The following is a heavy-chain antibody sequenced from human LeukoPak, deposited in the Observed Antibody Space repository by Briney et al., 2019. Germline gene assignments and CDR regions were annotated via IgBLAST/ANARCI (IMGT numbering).Heavy chain of an antibody. CDR1: GFIFSSYA. D-gene: IGHD1-14*01. CDR2: ISGSGRST. V-gene: IGHV3-23*01. CDR3: AKDGTGTNSPNDFDY. J-gene: IGHJ4*02. Sequence: GGSLRLSCAASGFIFSSYAMGWVRQAPGKGLEWVSAISGSGRSTYYADSVKGRFTISRDNSKNTLYLQMNGLRAEDTAVYYCAKDGTGTNSPNDFDYWGQGTLVTVSS.